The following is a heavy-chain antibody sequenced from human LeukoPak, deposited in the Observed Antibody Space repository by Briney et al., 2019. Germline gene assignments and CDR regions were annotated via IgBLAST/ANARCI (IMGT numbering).Heavy chain of an antibody. Sequence: ASVKVSCKASGYTFTSYGISWVRQAPGQGLEWMGWISAYNGNTNYAQELQGRVTMTTDTSTSTAYMELRSLRSDDTAVYYCARDFAYYYDSSYYWELNVGPHACFDYWGQGTLVTVSS. CDR1: GYTFTSYG. CDR2: ISAYNGNT. J-gene: IGHJ4*02. D-gene: IGHD3-22*01. CDR3: ARDFAYYYDSSYYWELNVGPHACFDY. V-gene: IGHV1-18*01.